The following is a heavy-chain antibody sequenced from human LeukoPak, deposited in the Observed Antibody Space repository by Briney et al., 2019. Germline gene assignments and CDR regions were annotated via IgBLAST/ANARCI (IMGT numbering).Heavy chain of an antibody. CDR3: ARGRFSGYGAD. V-gene: IGHV1-2*02. Sequence: ASVKVSCKASGYTFTDYFMHWVRQAPGQGLEWMGWINPNSGGTNFAQKFQGRVTMTRDTSISTAYMELSSLTSDDTAVYYWARGRFSGYGADWGQGTLVTVSS. D-gene: IGHD5-12*01. J-gene: IGHJ4*02. CDR1: GYTFTDYF. CDR2: INPNSGGT.